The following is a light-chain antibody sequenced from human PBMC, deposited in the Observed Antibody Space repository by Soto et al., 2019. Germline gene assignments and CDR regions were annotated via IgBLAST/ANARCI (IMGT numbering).Light chain of an antibody. J-gene: IGLJ1*01. Sequence: QSVLTQPASASGSPGQSVAISCTGTSSDVGGYNYVSWYQQHPGKAPKLMIYEVNKRPSGVPDRFSGSKSGNTASLTVSGLQDEADYDCYCSSYAGSSNVFGTGTKVTVL. CDR2: EVN. CDR1: SSDVGGYNY. CDR3: SSYAGSSNV. V-gene: IGLV2-8*01.